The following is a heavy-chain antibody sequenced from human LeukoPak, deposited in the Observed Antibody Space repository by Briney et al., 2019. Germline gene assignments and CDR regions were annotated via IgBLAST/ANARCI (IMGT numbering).Heavy chain of an antibody. D-gene: IGHD3-10*02. CDR2: INNDGSTT. V-gene: IGHV3-74*01. J-gene: IGHJ6*04. CDR3: AELGITMIGGV. Sequence: GGSLRLSCAASGFTFSNYWMHWVRQTPGKGLVWVSRINNDGSTTSCADSVKGRFTISRDNAKNTLYLQMNSLRAEDTAVYYCAELGITMIGGVWGKGTTVTISS. CDR1: GFTFSNYW.